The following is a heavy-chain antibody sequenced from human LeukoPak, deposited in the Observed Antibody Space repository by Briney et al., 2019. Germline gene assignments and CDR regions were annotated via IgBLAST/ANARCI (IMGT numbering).Heavy chain of an antibody. CDR2: IRSERYGGTV. D-gene: IGHD3-10*01. CDR3: SKDEFGSSLYETTFDV. V-gene: IGHV3-49*03. J-gene: IGHJ3*01. CDR1: GFSFGDYA. Sequence: PGGSLRLSCTASGFSFGDYAVSWFRQAPGKRLEWVGFIRSERYGGTVEYAASVKGRCIISRDDSKNIAYLEMSSLRTEDTAVYFCSKDEFGSSLYETTFDVWGPGAMVTVSA.